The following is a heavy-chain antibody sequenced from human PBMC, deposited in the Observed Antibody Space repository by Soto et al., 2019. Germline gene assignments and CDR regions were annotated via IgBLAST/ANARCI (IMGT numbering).Heavy chain of an antibody. D-gene: IGHD6-19*01. CDR2: ISYDGSNK. V-gene: IGHV3-30-3*01. Sequence: PGGSLRLSCAASGFTFSSYAMHWVRQAPGKGLEWVAVISYDGSNKYYADSVKGRFTISRDNSKNTLYLQMNSLRAEDTAVYYCARYRGSGWYTDFDYWGQGTLVTVS. J-gene: IGHJ4*02. CDR1: GFTFSSYA. CDR3: ARYRGSGWYTDFDY.